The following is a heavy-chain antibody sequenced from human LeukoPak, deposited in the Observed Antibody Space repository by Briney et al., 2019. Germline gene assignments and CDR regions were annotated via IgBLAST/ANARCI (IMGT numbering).Heavy chain of an antibody. D-gene: IGHD2-2*01. J-gene: IGHJ4*02. CDR3: ARHNAPRRVGFDF. CDR1: GDSVRNDFYY. Sequence: PSETLSLTCSVSGDSVRNDFYYWGWIRQPPGKGLEGVACLSHAGNTWYNPSLESRLSISVDTSKNQFSLKFSSVTAADTALYWCARHNAPRRVGFDFWGQGILVTVSS. CDR2: LSHAGNT. V-gene: IGHV4-39*01.